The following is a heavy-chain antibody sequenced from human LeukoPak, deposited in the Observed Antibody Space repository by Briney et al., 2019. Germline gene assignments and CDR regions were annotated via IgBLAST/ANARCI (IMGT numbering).Heavy chain of an antibody. J-gene: IGHJ4*02. V-gene: IGHV3-30*18. D-gene: IGHD6-19*01. Sequence: SGGSLRLSCAASGFTFSSYGMHWVRQAPGKGLEWVAVISYDGSNKFYADSVKGRFTISRDNSKNTLYLQMNSLRGEDTAVYYCGKVDHSGWYGKIDYWGQGTLVTVSS. CDR1: GFTFSSYG. CDR3: GKVDHSGWYGKIDY. CDR2: ISYDGSNK.